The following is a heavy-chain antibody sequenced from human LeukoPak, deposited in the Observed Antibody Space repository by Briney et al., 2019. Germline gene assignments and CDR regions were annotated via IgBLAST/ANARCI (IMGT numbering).Heavy chain of an antibody. CDR1: GYSISSGYY. V-gene: IGHV4-38-2*02. CDR2: ISHSGST. D-gene: IGHD6-19*01. J-gene: IGHJ3*02. Sequence: SETLSLTCTVSGYSISSGYYWGWIRQPPGRGLEWIGSISHSGSTYYNPSLKSRVTVSVDTSKNQFSLKLSSVTAADTAVYYRARGSSGWYKDAFDIWGQGTMATVSS. CDR3: ARGSSGWYKDAFDI.